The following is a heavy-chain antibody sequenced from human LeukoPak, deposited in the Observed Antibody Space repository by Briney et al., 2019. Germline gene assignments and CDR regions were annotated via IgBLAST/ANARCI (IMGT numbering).Heavy chain of an antibody. CDR2: ISSSGSTI. V-gene: IGHV3-11*01. D-gene: IGHD6-13*01. J-gene: IGHJ6*02. CDR1: GFTFSDYY. CDR3: ARGKKSRIAAATFVVYYYYGMDV. Sequence: GGSLRLSCAASGFTFSDYYMSWIRPAPGKGLEWVSYISSSGSTIYYADSVKGRFTSSRDNAKNSLYPQMNSLRAEDTAVYYCARGKKSRIAAATFVVYYYYGMDVWGQATTVTVSS.